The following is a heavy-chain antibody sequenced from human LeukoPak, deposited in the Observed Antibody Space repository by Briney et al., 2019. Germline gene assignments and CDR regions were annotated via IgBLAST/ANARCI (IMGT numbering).Heavy chain of an antibody. Sequence: GGSLRLSCAASGFTFSSYSMSWVRQAPGKGLEWVGRIKSTADGGTPGHAAPVKDRFAISRDDSKNTLFLQMNSLKTEDTAVYYCTRARSYYGMDVWGQGTTVTVSS. CDR3: TRARSYYGMDV. CDR1: GFTFSSYS. CDR2: IKSTADGGTP. V-gene: IGHV3-15*01. J-gene: IGHJ6*02.